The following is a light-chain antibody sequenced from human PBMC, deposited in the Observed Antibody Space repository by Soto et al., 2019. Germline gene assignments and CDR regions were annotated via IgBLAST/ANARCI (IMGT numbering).Light chain of an antibody. J-gene: IGKJ4*01. CDR3: QHYKSYPLT. CDR1: QSVSFF. V-gene: IGKV1-5*03. Sequence: DIQMTQSPSTLSASVGDSVSITCRASQSVSFFLAWYQQKPGKAPKLLIYQASTLGRGVPSRFSGSGSGTDFSLNISSLPPDDFASYYCQHYKSYPLTFGGGTKVESK. CDR2: QAS.